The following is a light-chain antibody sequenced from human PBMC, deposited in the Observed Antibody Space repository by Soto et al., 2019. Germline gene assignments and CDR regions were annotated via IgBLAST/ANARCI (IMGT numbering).Light chain of an antibody. V-gene: IGKV3-15*01. Sequence: EIVMTQSPATLTVCPGERATLSCSASQRVASNLAWYQQKPGQAPRLLIYGASTRATGIPARFSGSGSGTEFTLAISSLQSEDFAVYYCQQYNNWPRTFGQGTKVDIK. J-gene: IGKJ1*01. CDR3: QQYNNWPRT. CDR1: QRVASN. CDR2: GAS.